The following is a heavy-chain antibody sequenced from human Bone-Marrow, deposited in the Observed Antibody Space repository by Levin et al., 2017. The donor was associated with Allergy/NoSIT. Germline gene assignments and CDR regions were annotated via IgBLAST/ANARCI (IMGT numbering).Heavy chain of an antibody. D-gene: IGHD3-22*01. CDR3: APMGLDNSGYHFDS. CDR1: GGTVTNYA. V-gene: IGHV1-69*13. CDR2: IIPVFGSA. J-gene: IGHJ4*02. Sequence: ASVKVSCKSSGGTVTNYAINWVRQAPGQGFEWMGGIIPVFGSANYAQNFQGRVTITADESTTTAYLELSSLTSEDTAVYYCAPMGLDNSGYHFDSWGQGTLVTVSS.